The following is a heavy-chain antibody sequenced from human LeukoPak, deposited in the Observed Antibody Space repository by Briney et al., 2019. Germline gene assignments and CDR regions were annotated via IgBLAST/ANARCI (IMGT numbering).Heavy chain of an antibody. Sequence: ASVKVSCKASGYTFTGYYMHWVRQAPGPRLEWVGWINPNSGGTNYAQKFQGRVTMTRDTSISTAYMELSRLRSADTAVYYCARTRYCTNGVCSKRFDYWGQGTLVTVSS. CDR2: INPNSGGT. CDR3: ARTRYCTNGVCSKRFDY. J-gene: IGHJ4*02. D-gene: IGHD2-8*01. V-gene: IGHV1-2*02. CDR1: GYTFTGYY.